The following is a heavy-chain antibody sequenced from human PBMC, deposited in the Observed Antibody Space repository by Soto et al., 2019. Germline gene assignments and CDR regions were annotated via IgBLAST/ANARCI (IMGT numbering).Heavy chain of an antibody. V-gene: IGHV4-34*01. D-gene: IGHD5-18*01. J-gene: IGHJ4*02. CDR1: GGSLSDNN. Sequence: PSETLSLTCSVYGGSLSDNNWSWIRQPPGKGLEWIGEISQSEGTHYNPSLKSRVTIILDTSNNQFSLKLTSVTAADTALYYCARGMDSAKTRYWGQGTLVTVSS. CDR2: ISQSEGT. CDR3: ARGMDSAKTRY.